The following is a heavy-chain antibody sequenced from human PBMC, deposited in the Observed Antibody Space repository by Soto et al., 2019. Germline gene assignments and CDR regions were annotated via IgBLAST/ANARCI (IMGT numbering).Heavy chain of an antibody. CDR3: ARDLWGPLPDY. Sequence: EVQLVESGGGLVQPGGSLRLSCAASGFMFSRYWMHWVRQAPGKGLVWVSRMNTDGNTIVYADSVKGRFTISRDNAKNTLYLQMNSLRPEDTAVYYCARDLWGPLPDYWGQGTLVTVSS. CDR2: MNTDGNTI. V-gene: IGHV3-74*01. D-gene: IGHD3-16*01. J-gene: IGHJ4*02. CDR1: GFMFSRYW.